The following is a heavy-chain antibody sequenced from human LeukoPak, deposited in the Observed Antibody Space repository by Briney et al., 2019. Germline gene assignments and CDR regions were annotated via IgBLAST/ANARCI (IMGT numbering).Heavy chain of an antibody. D-gene: IGHD3-10*01. CDR1: GFTFNRYN. Sequence: GGSLRLSCAASGFTFNRYNMNWVRRAPGKGLEWVASISSGSSYIYYADSMKGRFTISRDNAKNSLYLQMNSLRAEDTAVYYCARATGGYGSDFAYMDVWGKGTTVTVSS. CDR3: ARATGGYGSDFAYMDV. J-gene: IGHJ6*03. V-gene: IGHV3-21*01. CDR2: ISSGSSYI.